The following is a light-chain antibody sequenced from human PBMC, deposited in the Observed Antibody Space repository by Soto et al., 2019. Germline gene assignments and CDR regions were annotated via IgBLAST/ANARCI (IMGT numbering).Light chain of an antibody. CDR3: MQPLQSWA. J-gene: IGKJ1*01. CDR1: DSLLHSNGYKY. Sequence: DIAITQSPLSLPVTPGEPTSTSSRSSDSLLHSNGYKYLDWYLQKPGPSPKLLIYLGSNRASGVPDRFSGSGSGTVYTLKISRVEAEDVGVYYCMQPLQSWALGQGTKVDIK. V-gene: IGKV2-28*01. CDR2: LGS.